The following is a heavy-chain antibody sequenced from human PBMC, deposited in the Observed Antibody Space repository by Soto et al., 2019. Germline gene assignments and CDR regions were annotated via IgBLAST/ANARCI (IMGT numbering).Heavy chain of an antibody. D-gene: IGHD1-20*01. J-gene: IGHJ4*02. CDR1: GFTFSSYG. CDR3: VGDGNNWNDFDY. Sequence: QPGGSLRLSCAASGFTFSSYGMHWVRQAPGKGLEWVAVISYDGSNKYYADSVKGRFTISRDNSKNSLYLQMNSLRVEDTAVYYCVGDGNNWNDFDYWGQGTLVTVSS. CDR2: ISYDGSNK. V-gene: IGHV3-30*03.